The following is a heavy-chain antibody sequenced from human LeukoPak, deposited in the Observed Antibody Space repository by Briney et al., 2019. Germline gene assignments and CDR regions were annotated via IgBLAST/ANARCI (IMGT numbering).Heavy chain of an antibody. CDR1: GFTFNNYG. V-gene: IGHV3-23*01. CDR2: IGTSGANT. D-gene: IGHD6-13*01. CDR3: AKAGGSSWYDA. J-gene: IGHJ5*02. Sequence: QAGGSLRLSCAASGFTFNNYGMGWVRQTLGKGLEWVATIGTSGANTYHADSVKGRFTISRDNSKSTLYLQMNSLRAEDTAVYYCAKAGGSSWYDAWGQGILVTVSS.